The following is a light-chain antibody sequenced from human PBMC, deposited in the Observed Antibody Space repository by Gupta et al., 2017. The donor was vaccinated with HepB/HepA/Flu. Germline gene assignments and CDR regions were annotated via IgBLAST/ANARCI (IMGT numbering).Light chain of an antibody. Sequence: EVVMTQSPATLSGSPGERATLSCRASQSVSSNLAWYQQKPGQAPRLLISGASTRATGVPARFSCSGSWTEFTLTISNLQSEDFAVYYCQQYNNWPGTFGQGTKVEIK. J-gene: IGKJ1*01. CDR3: QQYNNWPGT. CDR1: QSVSSN. CDR2: GAS. V-gene: IGKV3-15*01.